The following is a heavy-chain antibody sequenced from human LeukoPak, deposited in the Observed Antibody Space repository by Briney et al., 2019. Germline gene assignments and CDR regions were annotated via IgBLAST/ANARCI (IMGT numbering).Heavy chain of an antibody. V-gene: IGHV3-7*04. CDR1: GFTFSNYW. J-gene: IGHJ3*02. D-gene: IGHD3-22*01. Sequence: PGVSLRLSCAASGFTFSNYWMTWVRQAPGKGLEWVANIKQGGSEKYYVDSVKGRFTISRDNAKNSLYLQMNSLRAEDTAVYYCARESDSSGFGAFDIWGQGTMVTVSS. CDR3: ARESDSSGFGAFDI. CDR2: IKQGGSEK.